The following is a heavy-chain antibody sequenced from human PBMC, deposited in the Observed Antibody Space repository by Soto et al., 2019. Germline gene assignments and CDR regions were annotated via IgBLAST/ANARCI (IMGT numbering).Heavy chain of an antibody. CDR3: ARDASVVPYDY. V-gene: IGHV3-23*01. CDR1: GFTFSSYA. CDR2: ISPSGTNT. D-gene: IGHD2-15*01. J-gene: IGHJ4*02. Sequence: GGSLRLSCAASGFTFSSYAMSWVRQAPGKGLEWVSAISPSGTNTYYADSVKGRFTIARDNSKNTVFLQMNSLRAEDTAVYYCARDASVVPYDYWGQGTLVTVSS.